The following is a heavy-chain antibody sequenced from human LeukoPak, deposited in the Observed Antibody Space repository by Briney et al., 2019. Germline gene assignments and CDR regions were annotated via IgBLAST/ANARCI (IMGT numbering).Heavy chain of an antibody. Sequence: PLLTRYLTCAVYGETVSGYYCSWIHQTPGKGLEWIGEINHSGSTNYNPSLKSRVTISVDTSKNQFSLKLNSVTAADTAVYFCAREISSSSGFDYWGQGTLITVPA. CDR2: INHSGST. CDR3: AREISSSSGFDY. J-gene: IGHJ4*02. CDR1: GETVSGYY. V-gene: IGHV4-34*01. D-gene: IGHD6-6*01.